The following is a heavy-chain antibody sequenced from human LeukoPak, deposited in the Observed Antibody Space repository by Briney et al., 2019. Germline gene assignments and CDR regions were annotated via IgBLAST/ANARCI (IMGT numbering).Heavy chain of an antibody. Sequence: GGSLRLSCAASGFTFSSYAMSWVRQAPGKGLEWVSAISGSGGSTYYADSVKGRFTISRDNSKNALYLQMNSLRAEDTAVYYCAKLPPPYCSSTSCPDYWGQGTLVTVSS. CDR1: GFTFSSYA. CDR2: ISGSGGST. CDR3: AKLPPPYCSSTSCPDY. J-gene: IGHJ4*02. V-gene: IGHV3-23*01. D-gene: IGHD2-2*01.